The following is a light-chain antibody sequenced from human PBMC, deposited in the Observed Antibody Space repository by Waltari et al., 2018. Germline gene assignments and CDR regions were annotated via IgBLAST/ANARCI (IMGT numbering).Light chain of an antibody. CDR2: DAS. Sequence: VLTQSPATLSLSPGERATLSCRASQSVDDYMAWYQQKPGQSPRLLIYDASNRATCIPIRFSGSGFGTDFTLTISSLEPDDFAHYYCQQRRNWPPTFGQGTKVEIK. V-gene: IGKV3-11*01. CDR1: QSVDDY. J-gene: IGKJ1*01. CDR3: QQRRNWPPT.